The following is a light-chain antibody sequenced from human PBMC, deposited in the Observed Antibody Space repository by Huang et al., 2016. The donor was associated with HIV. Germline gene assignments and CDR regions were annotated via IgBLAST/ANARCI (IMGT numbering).Light chain of an antibody. J-gene: IGKJ2*01. CDR2: DAH. CDR1: QSVRNNY. CDR3: QQYSTSSYT. V-gene: IGKV3D-20*01. Sequence: IVLTQSPATLSLFPGEIATLTCGASQSVRNNYLAWYQQKPGLAPRLLIYDAHVRATGIPDRFRGSGSGTDFTLTISRLEPEDFAMYYCQQYSTSSYTFGQGTNVDI.